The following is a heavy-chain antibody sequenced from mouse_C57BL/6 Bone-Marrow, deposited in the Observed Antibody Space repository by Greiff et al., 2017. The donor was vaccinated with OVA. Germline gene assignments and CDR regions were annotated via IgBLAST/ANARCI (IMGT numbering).Heavy chain of an antibody. CDR2: INPNNGGT. CDR3: ARDNYGSSPFAY. V-gene: IGHV1-22*01. D-gene: IGHD1-1*01. J-gene: IGHJ3*01. CDR1: GYTFTDYN. Sequence: EVQLQQSGPELVKPGASVKMSCKASGYTFTDYNMHWVKQSHGKSLEWIGYINPNNGGTSYNQKFKGKATLTVNKSSSTAYMELRSLTSEDSAVYYCARDNYGSSPFAYWGQGTLVTVSA.